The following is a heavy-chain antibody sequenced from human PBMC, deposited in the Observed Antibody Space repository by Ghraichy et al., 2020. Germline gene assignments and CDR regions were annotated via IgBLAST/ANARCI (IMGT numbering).Heavy chain of an antibody. CDR3: AKGGFGELLGPNWFDP. D-gene: IGHD3-10*01. Sequence: GGSLRLSCAASGFTFSSYAMSWVRQAPGKGLEWVSAISGSGGSTYYADSVKGRFTISRDNSKNTLYLQMNSLRAEDTAVYYCAKGGFGELLGPNWFDPWGQGTLVTVSS. CDR2: ISGSGGST. CDR1: GFTFSSYA. V-gene: IGHV3-23*01. J-gene: IGHJ5*02.